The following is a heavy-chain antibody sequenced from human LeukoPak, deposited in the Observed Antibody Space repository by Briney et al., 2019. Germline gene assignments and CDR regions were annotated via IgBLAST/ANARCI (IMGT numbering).Heavy chain of an antibody. D-gene: IGHD4/OR15-4a*01. J-gene: IGHJ6*02. Sequence: ASVKVSCKASGYTFTSYDINWVRQATGQGLEWMGWMNPNSGNTGYAQKFQGRVTMTRNTSISTAYMELSSLRSEDTAVCYCARKRLSDYYYGMDVWGQGTTVTVSS. V-gene: IGHV1-8*01. CDR3: ARKRLSDYYYGMDV. CDR1: GYTFTSYD. CDR2: MNPNSGNT.